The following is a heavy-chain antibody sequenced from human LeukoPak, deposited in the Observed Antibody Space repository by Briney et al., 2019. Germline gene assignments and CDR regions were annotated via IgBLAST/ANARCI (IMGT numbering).Heavy chain of an antibody. D-gene: IGHD4-17*01. J-gene: IGHJ4*02. CDR1: GGSFSTGSYY. CDR3: ARENGDYFDY. V-gene: IGHV4-61*01. Sequence: PSETLSLTCTVSGGSFSTGSYYWSWIRQPPGKGLEWIGYIYYSGSTNYNPSLKSRVTISVDTSKNQFSLKLSSVTAADTAVYYCARENGDYFDYWGQGTLVTVSS. CDR2: IYYSGST.